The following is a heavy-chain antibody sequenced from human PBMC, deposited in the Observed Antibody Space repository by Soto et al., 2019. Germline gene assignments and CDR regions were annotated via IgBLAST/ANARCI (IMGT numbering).Heavy chain of an antibody. Sequence: SKPMSLTWTVSGYSISGSTYYWGWIRQPPGKGLEWVGTIYFSGSTYYNPSLKSRVTMSVDTSKNHFSLRLSSVTAADTAVYYCERHEYSSSRIFDGWGQGTLITVSS. V-gene: IGHV4-39*01. CDR2: IYFSGST. CDR3: ERHEYSSSRIFDG. D-gene: IGHD6-13*01. J-gene: IGHJ4*02. CDR1: GYSISGSTYY.